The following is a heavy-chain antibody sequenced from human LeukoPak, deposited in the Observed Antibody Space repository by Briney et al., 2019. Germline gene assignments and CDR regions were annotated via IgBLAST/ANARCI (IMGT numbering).Heavy chain of an antibody. CDR1: GFTFSSYS. CDR3: ARGVKGSLDY. V-gene: IGHV3-21*01. J-gene: IGHJ4*02. Sequence: PGGSLRLSCAASGFTFSSYSMNWVRQAPGKGLEWVSSISSSSSYIYYADPVKGRFTISRDNAKNSLYLQMNSLRAEDTAVYCCARGVKGSLDYWGQGTLVTVSS. CDR2: ISSSSSYI. D-gene: IGHD3-10*01.